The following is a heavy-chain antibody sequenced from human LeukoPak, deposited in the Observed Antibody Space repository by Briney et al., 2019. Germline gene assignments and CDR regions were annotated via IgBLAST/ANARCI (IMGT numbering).Heavy chain of an antibody. CDR2: IIPILGIA. V-gene: IGHV1-69*04. CDR1: GGTFSSYA. CDR3: ARAGGGSFSGDGTQFDY. Sequence: ASVKVSCKASGGTFSSYAISWVRQAPGQGLEWMGRIIPILGIANYAQKFQGRVTITADKSTSTAYMELSSLRSEDTAVYYCARAGGGSFSGDGTQFDYWGQGTLVTVSS. D-gene: IGHD2-15*01. J-gene: IGHJ4*02.